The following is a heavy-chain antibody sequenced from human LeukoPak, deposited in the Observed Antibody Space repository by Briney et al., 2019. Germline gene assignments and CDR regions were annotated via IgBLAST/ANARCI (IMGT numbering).Heavy chain of an antibody. V-gene: IGHV3-53*01. J-gene: IGHJ4*02. CDR1: GFTVSSNS. Sequence: GGSLRLSCTVSGFTVSSNSMSWVRQAPGKGLEWVSFIYSDNTHYSDSVKGRFTISRDNPKNTLYLQMNSLRAEDTAVYYCARAKVVYGSTDYWGQGTLVTVSS. CDR2: IYSDNT. CDR3: ARAKVVYGSTDY. D-gene: IGHD3-10*01.